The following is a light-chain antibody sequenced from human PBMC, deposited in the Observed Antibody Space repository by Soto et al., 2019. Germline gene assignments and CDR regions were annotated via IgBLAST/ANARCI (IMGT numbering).Light chain of an antibody. J-gene: IGLJ2*01. Sequence: QSVLTQPASVSGSPGQSITISCTGTSSDVGSYNLVSWYQQHPGKAPKLMIYEGSKRPSGVSNRFSGSKSGNTASLTISWLQAEDEADYYCCSYAGDLALFGGGTKVTVL. CDR1: SSDVGSYNL. CDR3: CSYAGDLAL. CDR2: EGS. V-gene: IGLV2-23*01.